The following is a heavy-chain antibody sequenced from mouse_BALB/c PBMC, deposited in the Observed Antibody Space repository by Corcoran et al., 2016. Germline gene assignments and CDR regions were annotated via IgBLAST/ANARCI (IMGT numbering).Heavy chain of an antibody. Sequence: QVQLQQSGAELMKPGASVKISCKATGYTFSSYWIEWVKQRPGHGLEWIGEILPGSGSTNYNEKFKGKATFTADTSSNTAYMQLSSLTSEDSAVYYCATGRSYGGFAYWGQGTLVTVSA. J-gene: IGHJ3*01. D-gene: IGHD1-1*01. CDR1: GYTFSSYW. CDR3: ATGRSYGGFAY. V-gene: IGHV1-9*01. CDR2: ILPGSGST.